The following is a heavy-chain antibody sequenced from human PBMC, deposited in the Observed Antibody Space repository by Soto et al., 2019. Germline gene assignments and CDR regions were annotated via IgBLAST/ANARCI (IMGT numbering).Heavy chain of an antibody. CDR3: ARAPYYFGLGSYYNDGYYCDS. CDR1: GGSINSGDYY. V-gene: IGHV4-31*03. D-gene: IGHD3-10*01. J-gene: IGHJ4*01. Sequence: QVQLQESGPGLVKPSQTLSLTCTVSGGSINSGDYYWSWVRQHPGKGLEWIGYSFNSGSTNYNPSLKSRVTISGDTSKNQFARELSAVTAADTAVYYCARAPYYFGLGSYYNDGYYCDSWGHGSLFIVSS. CDR2: SFNSGST.